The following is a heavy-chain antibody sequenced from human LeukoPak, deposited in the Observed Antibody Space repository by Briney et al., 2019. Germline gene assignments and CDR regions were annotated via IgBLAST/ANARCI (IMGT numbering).Heavy chain of an antibody. J-gene: IGHJ3*02. CDR3: ARLGIAVAGNDAFDI. CDR1: GYSSTNYW. Sequence: PGESLQISCQGSGYSSTNYWIGWVRQMPGKGLEWMGIIYPSDSDTKYSPSFQGQVTISADKSISTAYLQWSSLKASDTAMYYCARLGIAVAGNDAFDIWGQGTMVTVSS. CDR2: IYPSDSDT. D-gene: IGHD6-19*01. V-gene: IGHV5-51*01.